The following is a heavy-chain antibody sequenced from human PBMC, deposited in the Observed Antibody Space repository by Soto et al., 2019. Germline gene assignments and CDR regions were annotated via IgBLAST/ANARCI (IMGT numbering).Heavy chain of an antibody. J-gene: IGHJ3*02. CDR2: IYPSGST. V-gene: IGHV4-38-2*01. D-gene: IGHD3-3*01. Sequence: PSETLSLTCSVSGYSISSGYYWGWIRQPPGKGLEWIGSIYPSGSTYYNPSLKRRVTISVDTAKNQFSLKLSSATAADTAVYYCACPRTIFGVSYDDFEIWGQGTMVTVSS. CDR1: GYSISSGYY. CDR3: ACPRTIFGVSYDDFEI.